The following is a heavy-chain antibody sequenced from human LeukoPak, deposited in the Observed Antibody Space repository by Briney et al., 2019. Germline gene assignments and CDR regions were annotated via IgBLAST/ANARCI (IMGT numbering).Heavy chain of an antibody. Sequence: PSXTLSLTCTVSGGSISSSSYYWGWIRQPPGKGLEWIGSIYYSGSTYYNPSLKSRVTISVDTSKNQFSLKLSSVTAADTAVYYCARVGATVDYWGQGTLVTVSS. J-gene: IGHJ4*02. CDR3: ARVGATVDY. D-gene: IGHD1-26*01. CDR2: IYYSGST. CDR1: GGSISSSSYY. V-gene: IGHV4-39*01.